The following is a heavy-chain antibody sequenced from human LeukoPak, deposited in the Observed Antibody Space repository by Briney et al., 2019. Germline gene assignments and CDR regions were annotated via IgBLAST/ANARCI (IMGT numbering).Heavy chain of an antibody. J-gene: IGHJ5*02. D-gene: IGHD1-26*01. V-gene: IGHV3-23*01. Sequence: GGSLRLSCAASGFTFSSYAMSWVRQAPGKGLEWVSASSGSGGSTYYADSVKDRFTISRDNSKNTLYLQMNSLRAEDTAVYYCAKDTRGSYSWFDPWGQGTLVTVSS. CDR1: GFTFSSYA. CDR2: SSGSGGST. CDR3: AKDTRGSYSWFDP.